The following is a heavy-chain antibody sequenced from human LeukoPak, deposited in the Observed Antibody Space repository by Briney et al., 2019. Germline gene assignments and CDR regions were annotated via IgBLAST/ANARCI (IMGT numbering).Heavy chain of an antibody. CDR3: AGAGIAVAGNAEYFQH. J-gene: IGHJ1*01. D-gene: IGHD6-19*01. CDR2: IDPSDSYP. Sequence: GESLKISCKGSGYSFTSYWISWVRQMPGKGPEWMGRIDPSDSYPNYSPSFQGHVTISADKSISTAYLQWSSLKASDTAMYYCAGAGIAVAGNAEYFQHWGQGTLVTVSS. CDR1: GYSFTSYW. V-gene: IGHV5-10-1*01.